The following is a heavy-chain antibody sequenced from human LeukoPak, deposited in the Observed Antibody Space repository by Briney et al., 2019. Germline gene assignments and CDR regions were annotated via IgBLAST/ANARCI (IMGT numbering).Heavy chain of an antibody. Sequence: GASVKVSCKASGYTFTSYGINWVRQATGQGLEWMGWMNPNNGNTGYAQKFQGRLTMTRNTSISTAYMELSSLRSEDTAVYYCARGALEMATISYWGQGTPVTVSS. CDR2: MNPNNGNT. D-gene: IGHD5-24*01. CDR3: ARGALEMATISY. V-gene: IGHV1-8*01. CDR1: GYTFTSYG. J-gene: IGHJ4*02.